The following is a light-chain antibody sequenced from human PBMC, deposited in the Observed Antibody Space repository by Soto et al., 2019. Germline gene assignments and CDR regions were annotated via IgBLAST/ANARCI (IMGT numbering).Light chain of an antibody. CDR1: SSDVGGYTY. Sequence: QSALTQPRSVSGSPGQSVAISCTGTSSDVGGYTYVSWFQQHPGKAPKLMIYDVSKRPSGVPDRFSGSKSGNTASLTISGLQAEDEADYYCCSFAGSYTLYVFGTGTSSPS. V-gene: IGLV2-11*01. J-gene: IGLJ1*01. CDR3: CSFAGSYTLYV. CDR2: DVS.